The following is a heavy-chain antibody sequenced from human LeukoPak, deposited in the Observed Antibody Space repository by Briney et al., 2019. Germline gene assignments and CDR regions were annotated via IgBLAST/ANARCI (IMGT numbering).Heavy chain of an antibody. CDR3: ARDWGSDEAIDY. J-gene: IGHJ4*02. Sequence: GGSLRLSCAASGFTFSSYGMHWVRQAPGKGLEWVAVIWYDGSNKYYADSVKGRFTISRDNSKNTVLLQMNSLRAEDTAIYYCARDWGSDEAIDYWGQGTLVTVSP. CDR1: GFTFSSYG. D-gene: IGHD2-21*02. CDR2: IWYDGSNK. V-gene: IGHV3-33*01.